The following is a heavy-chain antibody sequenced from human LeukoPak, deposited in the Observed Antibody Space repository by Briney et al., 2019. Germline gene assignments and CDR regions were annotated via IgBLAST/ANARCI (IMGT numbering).Heavy chain of an antibody. D-gene: IGHD1-26*01. CDR1: GYSLSNSY. V-gene: IGHV1-46*01. CDR2: LNPGSGST. J-gene: IGHJ6*03. Sequence: GASVKVSCKTSGYSLSNSYMHWVRQAPGQGLEWMGVLNPGSGSTSYAQKFQGRVTMTRDMSTSTVYMELSSLRSEDTAVYYCARAIYRWELLSNYYMDVWGKGTTVTVSS. CDR3: ARAIYRWELLSNYYMDV.